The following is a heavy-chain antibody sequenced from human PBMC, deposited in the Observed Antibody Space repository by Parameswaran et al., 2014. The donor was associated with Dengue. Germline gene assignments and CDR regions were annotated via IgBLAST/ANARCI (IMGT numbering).Heavy chain of an antibody. J-gene: IGHJ3*02. D-gene: IGHD3-10*01. CDR2: INHSGST. V-gene: IGHV4-34*01. Sequence: WIRQPPGKGLEWIGEINHSGSTNYNPSLKSRVTISVDTSKNQFSLKLSSVTAADTAVYYCARGAPLLLWFGELLFAFDIWGQGTMVTVSS. CDR3: ARGAPLLLWFGELLFAFDI.